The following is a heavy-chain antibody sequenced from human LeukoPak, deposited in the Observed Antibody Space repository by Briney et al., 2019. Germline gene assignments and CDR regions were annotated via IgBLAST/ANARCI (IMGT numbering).Heavy chain of an antibody. CDR2: ISGSGGST. J-gene: IGHJ4*02. CDR3: ASASRRINMVRGVITLLFDF. D-gene: IGHD3-10*01. CDR1: GFTFSSYA. V-gene: IGHV3-23*01. Sequence: PGGSLRLSCAASGFTFSSYAMSWVRQAPGKGLEWVSAISGSGGSTYYADSVKGRFTISRDNSKNTLYLQMNILRAEDTAVYYCASASRRINMVRGVITLLFDFWGQGTLVTVSS.